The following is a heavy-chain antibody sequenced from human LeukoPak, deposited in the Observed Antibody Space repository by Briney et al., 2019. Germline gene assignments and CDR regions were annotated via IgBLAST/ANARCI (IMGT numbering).Heavy chain of an antibody. CDR1: GGSISSYY. CDR2: VYSSGST. Sequence: SSETLSLTCTVSGGSISSYYWNWIRQPPGKGLEWIGFVYSSGSTSYNPSLYSRVTISLDTSKNQFSLELNSRTAADTAVYYCARGGVGQTTVVTMHSWGQGTLVTVSS. V-gene: IGHV4-59*01. CDR3: ARGGVGQTTVVTMHS. D-gene: IGHD1-1*01. J-gene: IGHJ4*02.